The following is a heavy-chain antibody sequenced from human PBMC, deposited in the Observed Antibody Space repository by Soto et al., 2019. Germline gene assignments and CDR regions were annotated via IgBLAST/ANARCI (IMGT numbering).Heavy chain of an antibody. J-gene: IGHJ6*02. Sequence: SQTLSLTCAISGDSVSSNSAAWNWIRQSPSRGLEWLGRTYYRSKWYNDYAVSVKSRITINPDTSKNQFSLQLNSVTPEDTAVYYCARDLIAARYYYYYYGMDVWGQGTTVTVSS. CDR1: GDSVSSNSAA. CDR2: TYYRSKWYN. V-gene: IGHV6-1*01. D-gene: IGHD6-6*01. CDR3: ARDLIAARYYYYYYGMDV.